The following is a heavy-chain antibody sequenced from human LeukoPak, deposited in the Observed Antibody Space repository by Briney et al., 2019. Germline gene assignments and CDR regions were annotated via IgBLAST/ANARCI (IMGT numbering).Heavy chain of an antibody. CDR1: GGSISSYY. V-gene: IGHV4-4*07. D-gene: IGHD6-25*01. Sequence: SETLSLTCTVSGGSISSYYWSWIRQPAGKGLEWIGRIYTSGSTNYNPSLKSRVTMSVDTSKNQFSLKLSSVTAAGTAVYYCARGGIAAPQGWYFDLWGRGTLVTVSS. CDR3: ARGGIAAPQGWYFDL. CDR2: IYTSGST. J-gene: IGHJ2*01.